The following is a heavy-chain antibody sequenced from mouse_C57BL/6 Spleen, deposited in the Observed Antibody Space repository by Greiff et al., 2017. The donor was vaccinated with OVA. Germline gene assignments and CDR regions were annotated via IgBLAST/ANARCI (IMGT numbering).Heavy chain of an antibody. Sequence: DVMLVESGGGLVQPGESLKLSCESNEYEFPSHDMSWVRKTPEKRLELVAAINSDGGSTYYPDTMERRFIISRDNTKKTLYLQMSSLRSEDTALYYCTRQGTGNAMDYWGQGTSVTVSS. J-gene: IGHJ4*01. CDR1: EYEFPSHD. V-gene: IGHV5-2*01. D-gene: IGHD4-1*01. CDR2: INSDGGST. CDR3: TRQGTGNAMDY.